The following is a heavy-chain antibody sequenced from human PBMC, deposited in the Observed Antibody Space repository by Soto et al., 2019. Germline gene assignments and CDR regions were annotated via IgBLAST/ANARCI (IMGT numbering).Heavy chain of an antibody. J-gene: IGHJ4*02. V-gene: IGHV3-48*02. CDR2: ITSDTNTI. D-gene: IGHD6-19*01. Sequence: EVQLVESGGGLVQPGGSLRLTCVTSGFPFGIDSTNWVRQAPGKGLEWSSYITSDTNTIKYADSVKGRFTISRDNAKNLVYLQMNSLRDEDTAVYFCARSVEGHFDYWGQGTVVTVSS. CDR1: GFPFGIDS. CDR3: ARSVEGHFDY.